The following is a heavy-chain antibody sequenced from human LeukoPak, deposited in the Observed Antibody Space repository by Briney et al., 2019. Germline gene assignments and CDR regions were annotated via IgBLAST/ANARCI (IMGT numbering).Heavy chain of an antibody. Sequence: SVKVSCKTSGGTFLSHTFSWVRQAPGHGLEWIGKITPVIETAKYAQTFQGRVSIYTDRDTTTVYMDLSGLRPDDTADYYCTRVNLRGSNYNWFNPWGQGTRVIVSS. CDR2: ITPVIETA. CDR1: GGTFLSHT. CDR3: TRVNLRGSNYNWFNP. V-gene: IGHV1-69*08. J-gene: IGHJ5*02. D-gene: IGHD3-10*01.